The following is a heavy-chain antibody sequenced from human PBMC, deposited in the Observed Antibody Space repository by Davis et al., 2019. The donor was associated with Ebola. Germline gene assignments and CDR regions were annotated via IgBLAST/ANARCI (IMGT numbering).Heavy chain of an antibody. V-gene: IGHV3-48*02. D-gene: IGHD4-17*01. CDR1: GFIFSSYS. Sequence: GESLKISCAASGFIFSSYSMNWVRQAPGKGLGWVSYITGSTSTIYYADSVKGRFTISRDNAKNSLYLQMNSLRDEDTAVYYCARDYGSYGDYVISYYYGMDVWGQGTTVTVSS. CDR3: ARDYGSYGDYVISYYYGMDV. CDR2: ITGSTSTI. J-gene: IGHJ6*02.